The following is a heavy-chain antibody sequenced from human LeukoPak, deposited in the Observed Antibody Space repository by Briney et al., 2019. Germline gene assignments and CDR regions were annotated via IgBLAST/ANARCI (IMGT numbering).Heavy chain of an antibody. V-gene: IGHV3-53*01. CDR1: GFSVTNNY. D-gene: IGHD5-12*01. Sequence: GGSLRLSCAVSGFSVTNNYMSWVRQAPGKGLEWVSVFYVGGATYYADSVKGRFTISRDNSEHTLYLQMKSLRAEDTAVYYCAKDHGRLGGQGTLVTVST. J-gene: IGHJ4*02. CDR3: AKDHGRL. CDR2: FYVGGAT.